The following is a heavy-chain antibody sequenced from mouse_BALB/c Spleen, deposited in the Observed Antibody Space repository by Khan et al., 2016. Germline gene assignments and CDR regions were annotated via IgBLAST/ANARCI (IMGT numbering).Heavy chain of an antibody. CDR3: ARGAS. CDR1: GYTFSRYW. CDR2: ILPGTDST. Sequence: QVQLQQSGAELMKPGASVKISCKASGYTFSRYWIEWIKERPGHGLEWIGEILPGTDSTTYNDKFKGKAAFTAESSSRTAYIQLNSLTSEDSAVYYCARGASWGQGTLVTVSA. V-gene: IGHV1-9*01. J-gene: IGHJ3*01.